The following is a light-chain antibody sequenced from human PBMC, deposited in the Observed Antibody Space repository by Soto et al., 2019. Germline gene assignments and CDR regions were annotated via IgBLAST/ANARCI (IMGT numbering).Light chain of an antibody. Sequence: EIVLTQSPATLSLSPGERATLSCRASLSVTNYLAWYQQKPGQPPRLLIYGAFNRAAGIPARFSGSGFGTDFTLTISSLEPEDSAVYYCQQRNIWPPVTFGQGTRLEIK. CDR3: QQRNIWPPVT. J-gene: IGKJ5*01. V-gene: IGKV3-11*01. CDR2: GAF. CDR1: LSVTNY.